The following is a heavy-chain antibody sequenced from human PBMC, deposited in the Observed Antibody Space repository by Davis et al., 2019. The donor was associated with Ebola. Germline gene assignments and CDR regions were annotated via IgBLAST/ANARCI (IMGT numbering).Heavy chain of an antibody. V-gene: IGHV4-34*01. CDR1: GGSFSGYY. J-gene: IGHJ6*02. CDR2: INHSGST. Sequence: MPSETLSLTCAVYGGSFSGYYWSWIRQPPGKGLEWIGEINHSGSTNYNPSLKSRVTISVDTSKNQFSLKLSSVTAADTAVYYCARWGGFANGMDVWGQGTTVTVSS. CDR3: ARWGGFANGMDV. D-gene: IGHD3-16*01.